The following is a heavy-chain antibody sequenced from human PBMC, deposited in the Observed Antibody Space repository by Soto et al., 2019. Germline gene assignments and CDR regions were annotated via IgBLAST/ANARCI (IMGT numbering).Heavy chain of an antibody. Sequence: PSETLSLTCAVSGGSISSGGYSWSWIRQPPGKGLEWIGYSYHSGSTYSNPSLKSRVTISVDRSTNQFSLKLSSVTAADTAVYYCARVRWRDSSGYYRRYYGMDVWGQGTTVTVSS. CDR3: ARVRWRDSSGYYRRYYGMDV. D-gene: IGHD3-22*01. CDR1: GGSISSGGYS. V-gene: IGHV4-30-2*01. J-gene: IGHJ6*02. CDR2: SYHSGST.